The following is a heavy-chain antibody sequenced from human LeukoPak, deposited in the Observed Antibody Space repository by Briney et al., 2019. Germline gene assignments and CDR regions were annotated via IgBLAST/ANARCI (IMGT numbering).Heavy chain of an antibody. J-gene: IGHJ4*02. CDR2: IIPIFGTA. Sequence: ASVKVSCKASRGTLSSYAISWVRQAPGQGLEWMGGIIPIFGTANYAQKFQGRVTITADESTSTAYMELSSLRSEDTAVYYCATGSHRMGYFDYWGQGTLVTVSS. CDR3: ATGSHRMGYFDY. CDR1: RGTLSSYA. D-gene: IGHD1-26*01. V-gene: IGHV1-69*01.